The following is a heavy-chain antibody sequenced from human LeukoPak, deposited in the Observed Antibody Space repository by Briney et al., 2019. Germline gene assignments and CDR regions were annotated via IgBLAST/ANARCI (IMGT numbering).Heavy chain of an antibody. Sequence: ASVKVSCKASGYTFTGYYMHWVRQAPGQGLEWMGWISAYNGNTNYAQKLQGRVTMTTDTSTSTAYMELRSLRSDDTAVYYCARGVYSGSYYYFDYWGQGTLVTVSS. CDR2: ISAYNGNT. CDR1: GYTFTGYY. D-gene: IGHD1-26*01. CDR3: ARGVYSGSYYYFDY. J-gene: IGHJ4*02. V-gene: IGHV1-18*04.